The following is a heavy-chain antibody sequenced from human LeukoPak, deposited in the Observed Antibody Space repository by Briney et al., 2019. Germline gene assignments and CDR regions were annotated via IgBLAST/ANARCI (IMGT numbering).Heavy chain of an antibody. CDR1: GGSISSTNW. CDR2: IYHSGST. V-gene: IGHV4-4*02. Sequence: SGTLSLTCAVSGGSISSTNWWSWVRQPPGKGLEWIGEIYHSGSTNYNPSLKSRVTIPVDKSKNQFSLILSSVTAADTAMYYCATSPHASCFDFWGQGTLVTVSS. D-gene: IGHD6-6*01. J-gene: IGHJ4*02. CDR3: ATSPHASCFDF.